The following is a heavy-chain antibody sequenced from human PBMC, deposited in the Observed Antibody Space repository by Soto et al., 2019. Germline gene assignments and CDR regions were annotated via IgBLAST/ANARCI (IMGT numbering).Heavy chain of an antibody. CDR3: AKDYLSEDWFDP. CDR1: GFTFSSYG. Sequence: QLVESGGGVVQPGRSLRLSCAASGFTFSSYGMHWVRQAPGKGLEWVAVISYDGSNKYYADSVKGRFTISRDNSKNTLYLQMNSLRAEDTAVYYCAKDYLSEDWFDPWGQGTLVTVSS. V-gene: IGHV3-30*18. CDR2: ISYDGSNK. J-gene: IGHJ5*02.